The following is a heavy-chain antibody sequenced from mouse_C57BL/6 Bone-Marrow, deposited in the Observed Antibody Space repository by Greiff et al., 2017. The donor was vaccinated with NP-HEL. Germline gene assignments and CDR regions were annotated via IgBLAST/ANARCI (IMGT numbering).Heavy chain of an antibody. V-gene: IGHV14-2*01. Sequence: VQLKQSGAELVKPGASVKLSCTASGFNIKDYYMHWVKQRTEQGLERIGRIDPEDGETKYATKFQGKATITADTSSNTAYLQLSSLTSEDTAVYYGASGPTVVTPYYDAMDYWGQRTSVTVSS. CDR2: IDPEDGET. CDR1: GFNIKDYY. J-gene: IGHJ4*01. CDR3: ASGPTVVTPYYDAMDY. D-gene: IGHD1-1*01.